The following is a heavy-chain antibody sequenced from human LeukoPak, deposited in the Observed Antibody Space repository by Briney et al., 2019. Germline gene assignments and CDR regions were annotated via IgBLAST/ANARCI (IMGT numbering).Heavy chain of an antibody. CDR2: ISSSSSYI. CDR1: GFTFSSYS. V-gene: IGHV3-21*01. D-gene: IGHD1-20*01. J-gene: IGHJ3*02. CDR3: AKALRWYNWNADDAFDI. Sequence: PGGSLRLSCAASGFTFSSYSMNWVRQAPGKGLEWVSSISSSSSYIYYTDSVKGRFTISRDNAKKSLYLQMNSLRAEDTAVYYCAKALRWYNWNADDAFDIWGQGTMVTVSS.